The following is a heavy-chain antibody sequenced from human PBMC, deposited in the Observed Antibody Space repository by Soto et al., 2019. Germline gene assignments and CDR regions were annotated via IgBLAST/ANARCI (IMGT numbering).Heavy chain of an antibody. CDR2: INPNSGGT. J-gene: IGHJ4*02. CDR1: GYTFTGYH. Sequence: ASVKGSCTASGYTFTGYHMHWGSQDPGQAREWMGWINPNSGGTNDAQKSQGWVTTTRDTSTSTAYMELSRLRSDDTAVYYCSRDQKDSYGTPYYFDYWGQGTLVTVSS. V-gene: IGHV1-2*04. D-gene: IGHD5-18*01. CDR3: SRDQKDSYGTPYYFDY.